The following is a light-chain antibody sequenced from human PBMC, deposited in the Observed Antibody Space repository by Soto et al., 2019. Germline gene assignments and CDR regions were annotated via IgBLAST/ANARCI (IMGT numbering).Light chain of an antibody. V-gene: IGKV3D-15*01. CDR3: QQYYNWPLT. CDR1: QSVSTY. Sequence: EIVVTQSPATLSVSPGERATLSCRASQSVSTYLAWYQQKPGQAPRLLVYGASPRATGIAARFSGSGSGTEFTLTISSLQSEDFAVYYCQQYYNWPLTFGGGTKVDIK. CDR2: GAS. J-gene: IGKJ4*01.